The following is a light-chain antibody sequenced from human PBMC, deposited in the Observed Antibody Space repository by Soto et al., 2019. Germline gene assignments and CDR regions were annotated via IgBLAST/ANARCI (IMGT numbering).Light chain of an antibody. J-gene: IGKJ1*01. CDR2: DAS. CDR1: QSISSW. V-gene: IGKV1-5*01. Sequence: GDSVTLTCRASQSISSWLAWYTQKPGKARNLLIYDASSLESGVPSRFSGSRSGTEVTLTISSLQPDDFATDYCPNSNSYSEEFGQGTKVDIK. CDR3: PNSNSYSEE.